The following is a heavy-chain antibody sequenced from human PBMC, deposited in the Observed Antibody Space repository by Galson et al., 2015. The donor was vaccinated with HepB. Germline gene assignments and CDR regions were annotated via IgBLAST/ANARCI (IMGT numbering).Heavy chain of an antibody. J-gene: IGHJ6*02. CDR3: TSSYYDSRAGMDV. CDR2: IKSKTDGGTT. Sequence: SLRLSCAASGFTFSNAWMSWVRQAPGKGLEWVGRIKSKTDGGTTDYAAPVKGRFTISRDDSKNTLYLQMNSLKTEDTAVYYCTSSYYDSRAGMDVWGQGTTVTVSS. CDR1: GFTFSNAW. D-gene: IGHD3-3*01. V-gene: IGHV3-15*01.